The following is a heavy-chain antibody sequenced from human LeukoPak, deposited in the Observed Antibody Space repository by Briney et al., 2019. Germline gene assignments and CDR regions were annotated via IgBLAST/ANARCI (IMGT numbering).Heavy chain of an antibody. V-gene: IGHV1-46*01. J-gene: IGHJ4*02. CDR1: GYTFASYY. Sequence: ASVKVSCKASGYTFASYYIHWVRQAPGQGLEWMGIIIPSGGSTSYAQTFQGRVTMTRDTSTSTVYTELSSLRSEDTAVYYCARASGYSGYDLIDYWGQGTLVTVSS. CDR3: ARASGYSGYDLIDY. CDR2: IIPSGGST. D-gene: IGHD5-12*01.